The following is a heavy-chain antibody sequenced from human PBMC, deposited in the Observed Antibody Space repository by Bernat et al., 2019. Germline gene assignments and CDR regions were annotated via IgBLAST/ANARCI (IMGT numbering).Heavy chain of an antibody. D-gene: IGHD2-15*01. J-gene: IGHJ4*02. CDR3: AKGCSGGSCYPDQYYFDY. CDR1: GYTFTSYG. Sequence: QVQLVQSGAEVKKPGASVKVSCKASGYTFTSYGISWVRQAPGQGLEWMGWISAYNGNTNYAQKLQGRVTMTTDTSTSTAYMELRSLRSDDTAVYYCAKGCSGGSCYPDQYYFDYWGQGTLVTVSS. V-gene: IGHV1-18*01. CDR2: ISAYNGNT.